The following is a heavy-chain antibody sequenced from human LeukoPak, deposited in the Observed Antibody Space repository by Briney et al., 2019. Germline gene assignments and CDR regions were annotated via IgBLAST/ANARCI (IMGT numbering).Heavy chain of an antibody. J-gene: IGHJ5*02. CDR1: GGSISSSSYY. Sequence: SETLSLTCTVSGGSISSSSYYWGWIRQPPGKGLEWIGSIYYSGSTYYNPSLKSRVTISVDTSKNQFSLKLSSVTAADTAVYYCARDFNIVLMVYGSCNWFDPWGQGTLVTVSS. CDR2: IYYSGST. CDR3: ARDFNIVLMVYGSCNWFDP. V-gene: IGHV4-39*07. D-gene: IGHD2-8*01.